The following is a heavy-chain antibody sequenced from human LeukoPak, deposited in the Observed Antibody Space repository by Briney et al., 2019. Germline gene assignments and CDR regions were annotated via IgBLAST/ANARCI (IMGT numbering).Heavy chain of an antibody. CDR1: GYTFTSYN. V-gene: IGHV1-18*01. CDR3: ARAYWDLPYFDY. J-gene: IGHJ4*02. Sequence: ASVKVSCKASGYTFTSYNINWVRQAPGQGLEWMGRINTYSGKTRFAQKFQGRVTMTTDTSTSTVYMELRSLRSGDTAVYYCARAYWDLPYFDYWGQGTRFIVSS. D-gene: IGHD2-8*02. CDR2: INTYSGKT.